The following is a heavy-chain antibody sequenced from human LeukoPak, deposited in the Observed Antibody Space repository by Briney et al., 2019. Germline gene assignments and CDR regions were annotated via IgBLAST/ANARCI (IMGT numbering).Heavy chain of an antibody. Sequence: GGSLRLSCAASGFTFSSYSMNWVRQAPGKGLEWVSSISSSSSYIYYADSVKGRFTISRDNAKNSLYLQMNSLRAEDTAVYYCARLPGRYYYDSSGSPAPYWGQGTLVTVSS. V-gene: IGHV3-21*01. CDR1: GFTFSSYS. J-gene: IGHJ4*02. CDR2: ISSSSSYI. CDR3: ARLPGRYYYDSSGSPAPY. D-gene: IGHD3-22*01.